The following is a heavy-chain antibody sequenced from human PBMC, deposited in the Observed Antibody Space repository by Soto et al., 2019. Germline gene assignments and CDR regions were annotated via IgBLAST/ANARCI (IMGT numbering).Heavy chain of an antibody. V-gene: IGHV1-3*01. CDR1: GYTLTGYA. Sequence: ASVKGSCKASGYTLTGYAVDWVRQAPGQRLEWMGWINAGNGNTKYSQKFQGRVTITRDTSASTAYMELSSLRSEDTAVYYCARDLQADYWGQGTLVTAPQ. CDR2: INAGNGNT. CDR3: ARDLQADY. J-gene: IGHJ4*02.